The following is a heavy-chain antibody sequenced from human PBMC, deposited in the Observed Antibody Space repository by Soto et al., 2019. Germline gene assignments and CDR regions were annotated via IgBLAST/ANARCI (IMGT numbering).Heavy chain of an antibody. Sequence: ESVGGVVQPGRSLRLSCAASGFTFSSYGMHWVRQAPGKGLEWVAVISYDGSNKYYADSVKGRFTISRDNSKNTLYLQMNSLRAEDTAVYYCAKVLTVTTPAYYYGMDVWGQGTTVTVSS. CDR1: GFTFSSYG. D-gene: IGHD4-17*01. V-gene: IGHV3-30*18. CDR3: AKVLTVTTPAYYYGMDV. J-gene: IGHJ6*02. CDR2: ISYDGSNK.